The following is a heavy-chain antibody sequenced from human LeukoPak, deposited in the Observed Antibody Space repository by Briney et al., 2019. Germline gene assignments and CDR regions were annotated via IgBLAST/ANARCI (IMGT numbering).Heavy chain of an antibody. V-gene: IGHV3-30*03. D-gene: IGHD6-19*01. CDR3: ARSSSGWYYFDY. CDR1: GFPFTTYW. CDR2: ISYDGSNK. Sequence: GGSLRLSCAASGFPFTTYWMHWVRQAPGKGLEWVAVISYDGSNKYYADSVKGRFTISRDNSKNTLYLQMNSLRAEDTAVYYCARSSSGWYYFDYWGQGTLVTVSS. J-gene: IGHJ4*02.